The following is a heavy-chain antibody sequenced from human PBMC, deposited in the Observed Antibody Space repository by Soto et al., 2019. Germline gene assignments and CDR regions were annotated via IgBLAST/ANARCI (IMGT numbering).Heavy chain of an antibody. J-gene: IGHJ4*02. CDR3: ARDRSYYGSSGYSGILDY. CDR2: INPNSGGT. CDR1: GYTFTGYF. D-gene: IGHD3-22*01. Sequence: QVQLVQSGAEVKNPGASVKVSCKASGYTFTGYFIHWVRQAPGQGLEWMGWINPNSGGTNYAQKFQGRVTMTRDTSISTAYMELSRLRSDDTAVYYCARDRSYYGSSGYSGILDYWGQGTLVTVSS. V-gene: IGHV1-2*02.